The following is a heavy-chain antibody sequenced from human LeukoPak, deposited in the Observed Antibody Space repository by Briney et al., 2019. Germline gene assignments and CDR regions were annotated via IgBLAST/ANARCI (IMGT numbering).Heavy chain of an antibody. Sequence: PGGSLRLSCAASGFTFSSYAMSWVRQAPGKGLEWVSAISGSGGSTYYADSVKGRFTISRDNSKNTLYLQMKSLRAEETAVYYCAKDPWTGTAWFQHWGQGTLVTVSS. V-gene: IGHV3-23*01. D-gene: IGHD1-14*01. J-gene: IGHJ1*01. CDR3: AKDPWTGTAWFQH. CDR1: GFTFSSYA. CDR2: ISGSGGST.